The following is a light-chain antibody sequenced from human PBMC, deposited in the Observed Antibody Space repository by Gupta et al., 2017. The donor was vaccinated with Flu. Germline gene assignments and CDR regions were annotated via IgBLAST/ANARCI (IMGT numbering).Light chain of an antibody. CDR3: SSYTSSTLGV. CDR2: EVI. J-gene: IGLJ1*01. CDR1: SSDVGGYNY. Sequence: QSDLTQHDSGAGCPGQSNTISCTATSSDVGGYNYVSCDQQHPDKPPKLIIYEVITRPSVVSNRFSGAKSGNTASLTISGLQAEDAADYYCSSYTSSTLGVFGTGTKVTVL. V-gene: IGLV2-14*01.